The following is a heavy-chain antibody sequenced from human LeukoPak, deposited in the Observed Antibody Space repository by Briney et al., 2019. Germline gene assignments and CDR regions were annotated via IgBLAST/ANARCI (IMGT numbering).Heavy chain of an antibody. J-gene: IGHJ4*02. CDR1: GFTFSNNW. Sequence: PGGSLRLSCAASGFTFSNNWMSWVRQAPGKGLEGVATIKQDGSEKYYMDSVKGRFIISRDNAKNSLYLQMNSLRVEDTAIYYCAREGYCSGGSCYYDHWGQGTLVTVSS. CDR2: IKQDGSEK. D-gene: IGHD2-15*01. CDR3: AREGYCSGGSCYYDH. V-gene: IGHV3-7*01.